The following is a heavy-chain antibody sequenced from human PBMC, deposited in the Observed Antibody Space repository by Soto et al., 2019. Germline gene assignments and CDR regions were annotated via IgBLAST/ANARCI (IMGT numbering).Heavy chain of an antibody. D-gene: IGHD5-12*01. CDR2: IIPIFGTA. CDR1: GGTFSSYA. V-gene: IGHV1-69*06. CDR3: VLQIPPTIVATITELDY. J-gene: IGHJ4*02. Sequence: SVKVSCKASGGTFSSYAISWVRQAPGQGLEWMGGIIPIFGTANYAQKFQGRVTITADKSTSTAYMELSSLRSEDTAVYYCVLQIPPTIVATITELDYWGQGTLVTVSS.